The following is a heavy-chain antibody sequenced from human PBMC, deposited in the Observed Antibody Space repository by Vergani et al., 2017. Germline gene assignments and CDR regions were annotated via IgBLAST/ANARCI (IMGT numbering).Heavy chain of an antibody. CDR2: IYHSGST. V-gene: IGHV4-59*08. J-gene: IGHJ2*01. CDR3: ARGGGDNWYFDL. CDR1: GGSISSYY. Sequence: QVQLQESGPGLVKPSETLSLTCTVSGGSISSYYWSWIRQPPGKGLEWIGSIYHSGSTHYNPSLKSRVTISVDTSKNDFSLKVTSVTAADTAVYYCARGGGDNWYFDLWGRGTLVTVSS. D-gene: IGHD3-16*01.